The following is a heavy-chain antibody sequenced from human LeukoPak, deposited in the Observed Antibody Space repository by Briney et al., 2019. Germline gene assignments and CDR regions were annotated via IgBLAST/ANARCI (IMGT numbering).Heavy chain of an antibody. D-gene: IGHD5-12*01. V-gene: IGHV3-49*04. CDR1: GFTFGGYA. CDR2: IRGTAYGGTT. Sequence: GGSLRLSCTGSGFTFGGYAISWVRQAPGKGLEWVGFIRGTAYGGTTEYAASVKGRFTLSRDNSKSIAYLQMNSLKTEDTGVYYCTRRFGYSGFKGVDYWGQGTLVTVSS. J-gene: IGHJ4*02. CDR3: TRRFGYSGFKGVDY.